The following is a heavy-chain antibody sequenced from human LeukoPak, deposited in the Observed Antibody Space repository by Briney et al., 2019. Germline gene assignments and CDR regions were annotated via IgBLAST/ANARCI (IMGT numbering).Heavy chain of an antibody. CDR1: GFTFSTFW. V-gene: IGHV3-74*03. J-gene: IGHJ4*02. Sequence: GGSLRLSCAASGFTFSTFWMYWVRQDPGKGLVWVSHINSDGSSTTYADSVKGRFTISRDNAKNTLYLQMNSLRAEDTAVYYCARGGAAAAFDYWGQGTLVAVSS. CDR3: ARGGAAAAFDY. D-gene: IGHD6-13*01. CDR2: INSDGSST.